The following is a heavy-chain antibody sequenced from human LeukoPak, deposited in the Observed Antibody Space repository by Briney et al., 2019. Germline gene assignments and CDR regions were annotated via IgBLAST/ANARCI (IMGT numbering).Heavy chain of an antibody. J-gene: IGHJ6*02. CDR3: AKRLRLLFDYYYGMDV. D-gene: IGHD2-21*02. Sequence: PGGSLRLSCAASGFTFSSYAMSWVRQAPGKGLEWVSAISGSGGSTYYADSVKGRFTISRDNSKNTLYLQMNSLRAEDTAVYYCAKRLRLLFDYYYGMDVWGQGTTVTVSS. CDR1: GFTFSSYA. CDR2: ISGSGGST. V-gene: IGHV3-23*01.